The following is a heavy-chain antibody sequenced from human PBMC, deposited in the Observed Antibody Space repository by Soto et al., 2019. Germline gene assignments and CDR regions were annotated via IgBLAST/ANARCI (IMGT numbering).Heavy chain of an antibody. CDR2: IYPGDSDT. V-gene: IGHV5-51*01. D-gene: IGHD1-26*01. CDR1: GYSFTSYW. Sequence: LVESLSISCNGSGYSFTSYWIGWVRQMPGKGLEWMGIIYPGDSDTRYSPSFQGQVTISADKSISTAYLQWSSLKASDTAMYYCARVGSSREQYFDYWGQGTLVTVSS. CDR3: ARVGSSREQYFDY. J-gene: IGHJ4*02.